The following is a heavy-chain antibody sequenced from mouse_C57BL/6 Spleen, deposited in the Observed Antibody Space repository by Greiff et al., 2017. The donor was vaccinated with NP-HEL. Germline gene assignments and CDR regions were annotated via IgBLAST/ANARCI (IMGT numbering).Heavy chain of an antibody. Sequence: EVHLVESGGGLVKPGGSLKLSCAASGFTFSSYAMSWVRQTPEKRLEWVATISDGGSYTYYPDNVKGRFTISRDNAKNNLYLQMSHLKSEDTAMYYCARESYGNYGYWGQGTTLTVSS. CDR3: ARESYGNYGY. CDR2: ISDGGSYT. CDR1: GFTFSSYA. V-gene: IGHV5-4*01. J-gene: IGHJ2*01. D-gene: IGHD2-1*01.